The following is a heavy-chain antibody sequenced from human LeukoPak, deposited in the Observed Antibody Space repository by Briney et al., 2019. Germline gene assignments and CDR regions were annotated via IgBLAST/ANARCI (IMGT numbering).Heavy chain of an antibody. V-gene: IGHV1-69*04. CDR1: GGTFSSYA. Sequence: SVKVSCKASGGTFSSYAISWVRQAPGQGLEWMGRIIPILGIANYAQKFRGRVTITADKSTSTAYMELSSLRSEDTAVYYCARDREVVRAAFDYWGQGNLVAVSS. D-gene: IGHD2-2*01. J-gene: IGHJ4*02. CDR3: ARDREVVRAAFDY. CDR2: IIPILGIA.